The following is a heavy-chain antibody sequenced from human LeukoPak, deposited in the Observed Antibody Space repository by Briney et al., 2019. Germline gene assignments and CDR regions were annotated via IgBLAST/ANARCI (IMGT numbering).Heavy chain of an antibody. CDR2: MNPNSGNT. Sequence: ASVKVSCKASGYTFTSYDINWVRQATGQGLEWMGWMNPNSGNTGYAQKFRGRVTMTRNTSISTAYMELSSLRSEDTAVYYCARGLPFSKGSCYTPWGQGTLVTVSS. CDR3: ARGLPFSKGSCYTP. V-gene: IGHV1-8*01. D-gene: IGHD2-2*02. CDR1: GYTFTSYD. J-gene: IGHJ5*02.